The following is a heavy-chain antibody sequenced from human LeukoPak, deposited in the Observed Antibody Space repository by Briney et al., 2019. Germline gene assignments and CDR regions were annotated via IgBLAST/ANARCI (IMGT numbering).Heavy chain of an antibody. D-gene: IGHD4-23*01. Sequence: SETLSLTCTVSGGSISSSSYYWGWIRQPPGKGLEWIGSIYYSGSTYYHPSLKSRVTISVDTSKNQFSLKLSSVTAADTAVYYCARGLVTAVVTPFSRYYYYMDVWGKGTTVTVSS. CDR1: GGSISSSSYY. V-gene: IGHV4-39*07. J-gene: IGHJ6*03. CDR3: ARGLVTAVVTPFSRYYYYMDV. CDR2: IYYSGST.